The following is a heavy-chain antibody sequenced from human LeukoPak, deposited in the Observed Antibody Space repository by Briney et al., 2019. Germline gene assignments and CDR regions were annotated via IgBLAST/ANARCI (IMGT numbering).Heavy chain of an antibody. CDR2: MNPNSGNT. J-gene: IGHJ3*02. D-gene: IGHD5-18*01. Sequence: ASVKVSCKASGYTFTSYDIDWVRQATGQGLEWMGWMNPNSGNTGYAQKFQGRVTMTRNTSISTAYMELSSLRSEDTAVYYCARWGKTDSYGYQRDASDIWGQGTMVTVSS. V-gene: IGHV1-8*01. CDR1: GYTFTSYD. CDR3: ARWGKTDSYGYQRDASDI.